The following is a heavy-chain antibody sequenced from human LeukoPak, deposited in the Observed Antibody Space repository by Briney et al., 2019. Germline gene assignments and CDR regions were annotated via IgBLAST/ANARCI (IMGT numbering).Heavy chain of an antibody. Sequence: ASVKVSCKASGYTFTGYYMHWVRQAPGQGLEWMGWINPNSGGTNYAQKFQGRVTMTTDTSTSTAYMELRSLRSDDTAVYYCARTDDSSGYRFDYWGQGTLVTVSS. CDR2: INPNSGGT. J-gene: IGHJ4*02. CDR1: GYTFTGYY. V-gene: IGHV1-2*02. CDR3: ARTDDSSGYRFDY. D-gene: IGHD3-22*01.